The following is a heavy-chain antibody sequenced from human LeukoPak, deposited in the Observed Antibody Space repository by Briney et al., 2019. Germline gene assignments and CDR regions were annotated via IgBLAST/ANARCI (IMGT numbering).Heavy chain of an antibody. V-gene: IGHV4-31*03. CDR2: IYNSGST. J-gene: IGHJ4*02. CDR3: ARGYCTNGVCSSDYFDY. D-gene: IGHD2-8*01. CDR1: GGSISSGGYY. Sequence: SETLSLTCTVSGGSISSGGYYWNWIRQPQEKGLEWIGYIYNSGSTYYNPSLKSRSTISVDTSKNQFSLKLSSVTAADTAVYYCARGYCTNGVCSSDYFDYWGQGTLVTVSS.